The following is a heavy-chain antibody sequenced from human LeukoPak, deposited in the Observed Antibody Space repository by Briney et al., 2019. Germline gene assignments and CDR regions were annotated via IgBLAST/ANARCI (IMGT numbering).Heavy chain of an antibody. CDR1: GFNFSDKH. Sequence: GGSLRLSCAASGFNFSDKHMSWVRQAPGKGLEWVSYISSRGYTIYYADSVKGRFTISRDNATNFLFLQMTSLRAEDTAVYYCARRIAGDGSHAFDIWGQGTMVTVSS. J-gene: IGHJ3*02. CDR3: ARRIAGDGSHAFDI. V-gene: IGHV3-11*01. CDR2: ISSRGYTI. D-gene: IGHD6-19*01.